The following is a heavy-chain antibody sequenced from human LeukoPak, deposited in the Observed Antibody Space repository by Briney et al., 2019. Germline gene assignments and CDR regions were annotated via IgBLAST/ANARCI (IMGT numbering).Heavy chain of an antibody. D-gene: IGHD3-10*01. Sequence: GGSLRLSCAASGFTFSSYSMNWVRQAPGKGLEWVSSISSSSSYIYYADSVKGRFTISRDNAKNSLYLQMNTLRAEDTAVYYCARDLTMVRGVIRMGRYFDYWGQGTLVTVSS. CDR2: ISSSSSYI. CDR1: GFTFSSYS. CDR3: ARDLTMVRGVIRMGRYFDY. V-gene: IGHV3-21*01. J-gene: IGHJ4*02.